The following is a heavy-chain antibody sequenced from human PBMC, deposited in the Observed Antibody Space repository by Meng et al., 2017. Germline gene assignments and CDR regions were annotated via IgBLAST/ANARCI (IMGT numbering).Heavy chain of an antibody. D-gene: IGHD6-25*01. CDR1: AYTFTGYY. CDR2: INPNSGGT. J-gene: IGHJ4*02. CDR3: ARDEDISAAGKLFGDY. V-gene: IGHV1-2*02. Sequence: ASLQVSCKASAYTFTGYYMHWVRQSPGQGLEWMGWINPNSGGTNYAQKFQGRVTMTRDTSISTAYMEVSRLRSDDTAMYYCARDEDISAAGKLFGDYWGQGTLVTVSS.